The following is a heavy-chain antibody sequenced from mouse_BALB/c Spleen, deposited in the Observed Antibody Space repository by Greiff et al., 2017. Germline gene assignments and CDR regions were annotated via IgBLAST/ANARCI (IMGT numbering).Heavy chain of an antibody. CDR3: ARGYDYAMDY. V-gene: IGHV5-12-1*01. D-gene: IGHD2-14*01. Sequence: EVKLMESGGGLVKPGGSLKLSCAASGFAFSSYDMSWVRQTPEKRLEWVAYISSGGGSTYYPDTVKGRFTISRDNAKNTLYLQMSSLKSEDTAMYYCARGYDYAMDYWGQGTSVTVSS. CDR1: GFAFSSYD. J-gene: IGHJ4*01. CDR2: ISSGGGST.